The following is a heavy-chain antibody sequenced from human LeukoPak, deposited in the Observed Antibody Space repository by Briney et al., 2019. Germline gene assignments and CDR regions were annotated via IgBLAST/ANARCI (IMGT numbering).Heavy chain of an antibody. CDR2: FDLEDGET. D-gene: IGHD1-26*01. CDR3: ATRADQWELHGFDY. CDR1: VYTLTELS. V-gene: IGHV1-24*01. Sequence: ASVKVSCKVSVYTLTELSMHWVRQAPGKGLEWMGGFDLEDGETIYAQKFQGRVTMTEDTSTDTAYMELSSLRSEDTAVYYCATRADQWELHGFDYWGQGTLVTVSS. J-gene: IGHJ4*02.